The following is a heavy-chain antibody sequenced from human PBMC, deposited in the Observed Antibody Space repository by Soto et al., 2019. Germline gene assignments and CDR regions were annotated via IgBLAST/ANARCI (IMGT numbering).Heavy chain of an antibody. CDR2: IYYSGST. J-gene: IGHJ4*02. CDR1: GGSISSSSYY. V-gene: IGHV4-39*01. CDR3: ARRPYYDSSGYYPYYFDY. Sequence: SETLSLTCTVSGGSISSSSYYWGWIRQPPGKGLEWIGSIYYSGSTCYNPSLKSRVTISVDTSKNQFSLKLSSVTAADTAVYYCARRPYYDSSGYYPYYFDYWGQGTLVTVSS. D-gene: IGHD3-22*01.